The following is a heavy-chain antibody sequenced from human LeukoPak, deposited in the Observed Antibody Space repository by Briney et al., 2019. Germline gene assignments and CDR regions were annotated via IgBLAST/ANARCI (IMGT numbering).Heavy chain of an antibody. CDR1: RFTFSNAL. D-gene: IGHD4-11*01. V-gene: IGHV3-15*01. J-gene: IGHJ4*02. CDR3: TTAGVQYPDY. CDR2: IKSKTDGGTT. Sequence: PGGSLRLCCVASRFTFSNALMSTVRQAPGKGLEWVGRIKSKTDGGTTDYASPVKGRFTISRDDSKNTLYLQMNSLKTEDTAVYYCTTAGVQYPDYWGQGTLVTVSS.